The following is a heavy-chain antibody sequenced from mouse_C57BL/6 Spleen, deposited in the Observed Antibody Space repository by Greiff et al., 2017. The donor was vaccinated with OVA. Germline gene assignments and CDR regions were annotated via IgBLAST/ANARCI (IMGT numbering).Heavy chain of an antibody. J-gene: IGHJ4*01. CDR2: IDPSDSYT. CDR3: ARDRDGHYRYYAMDY. V-gene: IGHV1-69*01. CDR1: GYTFTSYW. Sequence: QVQLQQSGAELVMPGASVKLSCKASGYTFTSYWMHWVKQRPGQGLEWIGEIDPSDSYTNYNQKFKGKSTLTVDKSSSTAYMQLSSLTSEDSAVYYCARDRDGHYRYYAMDYWGQGTSVTVSS. D-gene: IGHD2-3*01.